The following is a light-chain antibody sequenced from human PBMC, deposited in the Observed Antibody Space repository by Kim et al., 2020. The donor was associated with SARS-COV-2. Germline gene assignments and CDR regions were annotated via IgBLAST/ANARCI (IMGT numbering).Light chain of an antibody. CDR3: QSYDSSNHAV. CDR2: EDN. Sequence: NFMLTQPHSVSESPGKTVTISCTRSSGSISSNYVQWYQQRPGSAPTTVIYEDNQRPSGVPDRFSGSIDSSSNSASLTISGLKTEDEADYYCQSYDSSNHAVFGGGTQMNVL. V-gene: IGLV6-57*03. J-gene: IGLJ7*01. CDR1: SGSISSNY.